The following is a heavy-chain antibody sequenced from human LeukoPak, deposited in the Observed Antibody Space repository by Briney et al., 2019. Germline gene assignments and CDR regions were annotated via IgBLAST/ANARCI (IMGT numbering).Heavy chain of an antibody. CDR3: ARGSVQLWLRDTYYYMDV. CDR2: INWNGRIT. CDR1: GFTFDDYA. D-gene: IGHD5-18*01. V-gene: IGHV3-20*04. Sequence: GESLRLSCAASGFTFDDYAMNWVRQVPGRGLEWVSGINWNGRITEYADSVKDRFTISRQNTKNSLYLYMNNLGGEDTALYFCARGSVQLWLRDTYYYMDVWGKGTTVTVS. J-gene: IGHJ6*03.